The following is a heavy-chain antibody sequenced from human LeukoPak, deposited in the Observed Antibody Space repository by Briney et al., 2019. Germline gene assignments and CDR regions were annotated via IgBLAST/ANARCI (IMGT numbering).Heavy chain of an antibody. Sequence: QTGGSLRLSCAASGFPFSNYGMHWVRQTPGKGLEWMAYIRYDGNNKYYADSVKGRFTISRDNSKNTLYLQMNSLRAEDTAVYYCTPKLEFLDYLPSGDYWGQGTQVTVSS. D-gene: IGHD3-3*01. J-gene: IGHJ4*02. CDR3: TPKLEFLDYLPSGDY. V-gene: IGHV3-30*02. CDR1: GFPFSNYG. CDR2: IRYDGNNK.